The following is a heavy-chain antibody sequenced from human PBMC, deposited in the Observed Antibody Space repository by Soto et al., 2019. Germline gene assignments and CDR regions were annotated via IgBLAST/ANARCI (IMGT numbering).Heavy chain of an antibody. J-gene: IGHJ5*02. Sequence: ASVKVSCKASGGTFSSYAISWVRQAPGQGLEWMGGIIPIFGTANYAQKFQGRVTITADESTSTAYMELSSLRSEDTAVYYCARGVKTGTTMGYWFDPWGQGTLVTV. CDR1: GGTFSSYA. CDR2: IIPIFGTA. D-gene: IGHD1-7*01. CDR3: ARGVKTGTTMGYWFDP. V-gene: IGHV1-69*13.